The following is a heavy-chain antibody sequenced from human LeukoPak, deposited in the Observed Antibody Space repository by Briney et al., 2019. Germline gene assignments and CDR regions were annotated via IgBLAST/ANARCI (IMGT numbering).Heavy chain of an antibody. Sequence: SETPSPTCTVSGGSISSGGYYWSWIRQHPGKGLEWIGYIYYSGSTYYNPSLKSRVTISVDTSKNQFSLKLSSVTAADTAVYYCARDVPDFDILTGYYNHYFDYWGQGTLVTVSS. CDR2: IYYSGST. CDR1: GGSISSGGYY. V-gene: IGHV4-31*03. J-gene: IGHJ4*02. CDR3: ARDVPDFDILTGYYNHYFDY. D-gene: IGHD3-9*01.